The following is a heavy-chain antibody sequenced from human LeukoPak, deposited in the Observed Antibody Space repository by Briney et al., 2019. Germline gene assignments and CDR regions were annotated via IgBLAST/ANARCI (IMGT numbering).Heavy chain of an antibody. D-gene: IGHD3-22*01. V-gene: IGHV1-2*02. CDR2: INPNSGDT. Sequence: ASVKVSCKASGYTFTGYYIHWVRQAPGQGLEWMGWINPNSGDTNYAQKFQGRVSMTGDTSISTAYMELSRLRSDDTAVYYCARTLVVINDAFDIWGQGTMVTVSS. CDR1: GYTFTGYY. J-gene: IGHJ3*02. CDR3: ARTLVVINDAFDI.